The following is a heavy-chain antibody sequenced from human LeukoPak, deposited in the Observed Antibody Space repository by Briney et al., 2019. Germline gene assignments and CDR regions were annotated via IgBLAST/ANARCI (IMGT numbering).Heavy chain of an antibody. CDR3: AKASTFGELNRPFDY. CDR2: ISGGGGTT. Sequence: GGSLRLSCAASGFTFSSYAMSWVRQAPGKGLEWVSTISGGGGTTYYSDSVKGRFTISRDNSKNTLFLQMNSLRAGDTAIYYCAKASTFGELNRPFDYWGQGTLVTVSS. D-gene: IGHD3-10*01. CDR1: GFTFSSYA. V-gene: IGHV3-23*01. J-gene: IGHJ4*02.